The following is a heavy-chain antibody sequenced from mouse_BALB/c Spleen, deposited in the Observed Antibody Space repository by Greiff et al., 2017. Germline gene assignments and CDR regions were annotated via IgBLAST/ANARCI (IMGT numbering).Heavy chain of an antibody. D-gene: IGHD1-2*01. J-gene: IGHJ2*01. CDR3: ARHEDHYYGYFDY. V-gene: IGHV1-62-2*01. CDR2: FYPGSGSI. CDR1: GYTFTEYI. Sequence: VKLVESGAELVKPGASVKLSCKASGYTFTEYIIHWVKQRSGQGLEWIGWFYPGSGSIKYNEKFKDKATLTADKSSSTVYKELSRLTSEDSAVYFCARHEDHYYGYFDYWGQGTTLTVSS.